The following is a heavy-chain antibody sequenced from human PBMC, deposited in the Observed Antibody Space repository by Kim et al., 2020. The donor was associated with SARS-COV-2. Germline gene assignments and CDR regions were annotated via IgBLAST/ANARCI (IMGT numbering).Heavy chain of an antibody. Sequence: SETLSLTCAVYGGSFSGYYWSWIRQPPGKGLEWIGEINHSGSTNFNPSLKSRVTISVDTSKNQFSLKLSSVTAADTAVYYCARGNRLNCSGGSCYPTGYYYYGMDVWGQGTTVTVSS. J-gene: IGHJ6*02. D-gene: IGHD2-15*01. V-gene: IGHV4-34*01. CDR2: INHSGST. CDR3: ARGNRLNCSGGSCYPTGYYYYGMDV. CDR1: GGSFSGYY.